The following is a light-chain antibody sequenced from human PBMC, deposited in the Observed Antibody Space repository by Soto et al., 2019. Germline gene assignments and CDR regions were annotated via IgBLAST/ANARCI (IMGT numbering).Light chain of an antibody. CDR2: GAA. V-gene: IGKV3-15*01. Sequence: EIVMTQSPATLSVSPGERATLSCRASQTVSSNLAWYQQKPGQAPRLLIYGAATRATGIPARFSGGGSGTEFTLTIRSLQSEDFAVYYCQQRSNWPPITFGQGTRLEIK. CDR3: QQRSNWPPIT. J-gene: IGKJ5*01. CDR1: QTVSSN.